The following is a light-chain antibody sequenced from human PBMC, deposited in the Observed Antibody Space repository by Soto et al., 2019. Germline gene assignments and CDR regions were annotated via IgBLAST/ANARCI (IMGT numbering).Light chain of an antibody. V-gene: IGKV3-11*01. CDR2: DAS. Sequence: EILLTQSPGTLSLSPGERATLSCRASQSVSNSLAWYQQRPGQAPRLLIYDASDRATGIPARFSGSGSGTDFTLTISSLEPEDFAVYYCQQRSNWPPTFGQGTNVDIK. J-gene: IGKJ1*01. CDR3: QQRSNWPPT. CDR1: QSVSNS.